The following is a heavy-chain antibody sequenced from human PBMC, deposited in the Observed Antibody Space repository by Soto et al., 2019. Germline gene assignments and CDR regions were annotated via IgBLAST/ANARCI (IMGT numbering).Heavy chain of an antibody. J-gene: IGHJ4*02. V-gene: IGHV4-4*02. Sequence: QVQLQESGPGLVKPSGTLSLTCAVSGGSISSSNWWSWVRQPPGKGLEWIGEIYHSGTANYHPSLKSRVTISMDKSNNQISLDLSSVTAADSAVYFCARHIAVTGTRGFDYWGQGTLVTVSS. D-gene: IGHD6-19*01. CDR2: IYHSGTA. CDR3: ARHIAVTGTRGFDY. CDR1: GGSISSSNW.